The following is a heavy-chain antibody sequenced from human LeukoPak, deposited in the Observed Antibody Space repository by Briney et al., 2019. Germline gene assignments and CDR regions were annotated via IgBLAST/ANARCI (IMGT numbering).Heavy chain of an antibody. J-gene: IGHJ4*02. D-gene: IGHD3-10*01. CDR3: ASLVSAGSSDY. CDR2: IYHSGST. Sequence: SETLSLTCTVSGGSISSNNYYWGWIRQPPGKGPEWIGSIYHSGSTYYNPSLKSRVTISVDTSKNQFSLKLSSVTAADTAVYYCASLVSAGSSDYWGQGTLVTVSS. CDR1: GGSISSNNYY. V-gene: IGHV4-39*07.